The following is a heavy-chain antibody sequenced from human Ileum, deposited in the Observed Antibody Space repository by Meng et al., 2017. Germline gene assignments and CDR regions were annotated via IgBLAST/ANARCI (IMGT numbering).Heavy chain of an antibody. J-gene: IGHJ5*02. D-gene: IGHD2-15*01. CDR2: IIPILNAS. V-gene: IGHV1-69*10. CDR3: ARDCSGGGCFDP. Sequence: QVQWVQSGAEVRYPGSSVTVSCKASGGAFSSSAIGWLRQAPGRGLEWMGGIIPILNASTYAQNFKGRVTLSADRATTTVYMELSSLTSDDTAVYFCARDCSGGGCFDPWGQGTLVTVSS. CDR1: GGAFSSSA.